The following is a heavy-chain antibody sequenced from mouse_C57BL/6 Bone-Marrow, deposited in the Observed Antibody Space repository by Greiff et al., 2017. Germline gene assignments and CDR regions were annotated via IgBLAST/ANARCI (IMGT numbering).Heavy chain of an antibody. Sequence: VQLQQSGAELVRPGASVKLSCKASGYTFTSYGISWVKQRTGQGLEWIGEIYPRSGNTYYNEKFKGKATLTADKSSSTAYMELRSLTSEDSAVYFCASGHYYGSRNFDYWGQGTTLTVSS. D-gene: IGHD1-1*01. V-gene: IGHV1-81*01. CDR2: IYPRSGNT. J-gene: IGHJ2*01. CDR3: ASGHYYGSRNFDY. CDR1: GYTFTSYG.